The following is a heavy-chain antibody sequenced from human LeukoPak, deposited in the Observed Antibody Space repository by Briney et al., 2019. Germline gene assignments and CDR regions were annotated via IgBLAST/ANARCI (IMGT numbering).Heavy chain of an antibody. V-gene: IGHV3-23*01. CDR2: IGSSSSYI. CDR3: AKDWGEYFDYVWGSFTSFDS. CDR1: GFTFSNYV. Sequence: GGSLRLSCAASGFTFSNYVMSWVRQAPGKGLEWVSSIGSSSSYIYYADSVKGRFTISRDNSKSTLYLQMNSLRAEGTAVYYCAKDWGEYFDYVWGSFTSFDSWGQGTLVTVSS. J-gene: IGHJ4*02. D-gene: IGHD3-16*01.